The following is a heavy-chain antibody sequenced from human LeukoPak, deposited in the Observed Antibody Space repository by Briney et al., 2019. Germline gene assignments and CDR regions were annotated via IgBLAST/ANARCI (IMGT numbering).Heavy chain of an antibody. V-gene: IGHV3-11*01. CDR3: ARRAVAGTPYYYYYMDV. CDR2: ISSSGSTI. J-gene: IGHJ6*03. D-gene: IGHD6-19*01. CDR1: GFTFSDYY. Sequence: GGSLRLSCAASGFTFSDYYMSWIRQAPGKGLEWVSYISSSGSTIYYADSVKGRFTISRDNAKNSLYLQMNSLRAEDTAVYYCARRAVAGTPYYYYYMDVWGKGTTVTVSS.